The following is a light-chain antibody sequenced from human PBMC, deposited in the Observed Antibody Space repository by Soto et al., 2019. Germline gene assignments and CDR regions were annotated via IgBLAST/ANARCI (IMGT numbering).Light chain of an antibody. CDR3: QQLNSYRGFT. J-gene: IGKJ3*01. CDR2: VAS. V-gene: IGKV1-9*01. CDR1: QDISSY. Sequence: DIQLTQSPSFLSASVGDRVTITCRASQDISSYLAWYQQKPGKAPKLLIYVASTWQSGVPSRFRGSAPGTQFTLTIRSLQPEDFATNYCQQLNSYRGFTFGPGTKVDIK.